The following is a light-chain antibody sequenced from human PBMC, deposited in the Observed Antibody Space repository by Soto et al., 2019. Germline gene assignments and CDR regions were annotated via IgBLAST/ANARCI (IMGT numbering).Light chain of an antibody. CDR2: GDN. V-gene: IGLV1-40*01. Sequence: QSVLTQPPSVSGAPGQRVTISCTGSSSNIGAGYDVHWYQQLPGTAPKVLIYGDNDRPSGVPDRFSASKSGTSASLAITGLQAEDEADYYCQSYDTRLTVVFGGGTQLTVL. CDR1: SSNIGAGYD. J-gene: IGLJ2*01. CDR3: QSYDTRLTVV.